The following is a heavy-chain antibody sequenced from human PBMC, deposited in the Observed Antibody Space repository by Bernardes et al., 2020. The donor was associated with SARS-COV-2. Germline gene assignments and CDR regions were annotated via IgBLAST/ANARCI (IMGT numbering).Heavy chain of an antibody. CDR1: GYSFTSYG. Sequence: ASVKVSCKASGYSFTSYGFNWVRQAPGQGLEWMGWITAYNGNTNYAQKLQGRVTMTTDTSTSTAYMELRSLTSDDTAVYYCAASPQPRQLVRPNWFDPWGQRTLVTVSS. CDR2: ITAYNGNT. V-gene: IGHV1-18*01. CDR3: AASPQPRQLVRPNWFDP. D-gene: IGHD6-13*01. J-gene: IGHJ5*02.